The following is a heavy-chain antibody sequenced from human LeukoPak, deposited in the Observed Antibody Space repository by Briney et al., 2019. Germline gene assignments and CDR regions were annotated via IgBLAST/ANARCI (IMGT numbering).Heavy chain of an antibody. CDR1: GYIFDRYG. J-gene: IGHJ6*03. CDR3: ARGSSTNKLYYYYYMDV. D-gene: IGHD2-2*01. Sequence: ASVKVSCKGSGYIFDRYGVSWVRQAPGQGLEWMGWVSTYNGNTIYAEKIQGRVTMTTDTSTNTVYMELRSLRSDDTAVYYCARGSSTNKLYYYYYMDVWGKGTTVTVSS. CDR2: VSTYNGNT. V-gene: IGHV1-18*01.